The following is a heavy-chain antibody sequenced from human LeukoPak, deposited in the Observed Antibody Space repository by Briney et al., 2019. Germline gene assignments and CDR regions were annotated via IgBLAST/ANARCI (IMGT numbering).Heavy chain of an antibody. CDR3: TTPGGYYFDY. V-gene: IGHV3-73*01. J-gene: IGHJ4*02. CDR2: IRSKANSYAT. D-gene: IGHD3-16*01. CDR1: GFTFSGSA. Sequence: GGSLRLSCAASGFTFSGSAMQWVRQASGKGLEWVGRIRSKANSYATAYAASVKGRFTISRDDSKNTAYLQMNSLKNEDTAVYYCTTPGGYYFDYWGQGTLVTVSS.